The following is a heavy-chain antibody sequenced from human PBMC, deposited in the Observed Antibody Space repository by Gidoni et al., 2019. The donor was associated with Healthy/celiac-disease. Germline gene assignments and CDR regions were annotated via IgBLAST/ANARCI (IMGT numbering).Heavy chain of an antibody. D-gene: IGHD1-7*01. Sequence: QVQLVQSGAEVKKPGSSVKVSCKASGGTFSSYAISWVRQAPGQGLEWMGGIIPIFGTANYAQKFQGRVTITADESTSTAYMELSSLRSEDTAVYYCARDELELRPRPPGDYYYYMDVWGKGTTVTVSS. CDR1: GGTFSSYA. CDR3: ARDELELRPRPPGDYYYYMDV. V-gene: IGHV1-69*01. J-gene: IGHJ6*03. CDR2: IIPIFGTA.